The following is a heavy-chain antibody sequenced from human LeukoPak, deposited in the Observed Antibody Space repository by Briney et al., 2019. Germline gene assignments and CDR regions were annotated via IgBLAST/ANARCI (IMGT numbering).Heavy chain of an antibody. J-gene: IGHJ4*02. CDR1: GFTFSSYA. D-gene: IGHD3-22*01. CDR3: AKTTTMIVVGPFDY. CDR2: ISGSGGST. Sequence: GRSLRLSCAASGFTFSSYAMSWVRQAPGKGLEWVSAISGSGGSTYYADSVKGRFTISRDNSKNTLYLQMNSLRAEDTAVYYCAKTTTMIVVGPFDYWGQGTLVTVSS. V-gene: IGHV3-23*01.